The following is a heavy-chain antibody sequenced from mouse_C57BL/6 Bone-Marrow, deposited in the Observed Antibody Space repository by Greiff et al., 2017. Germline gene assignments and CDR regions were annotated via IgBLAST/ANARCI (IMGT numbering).Heavy chain of an antibody. D-gene: IGHD2-5*01. J-gene: IGHJ2*01. CDR2: IHPNSGST. Sequence: VKLMESGAELVKPGASVKLSCKASGYTFTSYWMHWVKQRPGQGLEWIGMIHPNSGSTNYNEKFKSKATLTVDKSSSTAYMQLSSLTSEDSAVYYCARDYSNYFDYWGQGTTLTVSS. CDR3: ARDYSNYFDY. V-gene: IGHV1-64*01. CDR1: GYTFTSYW.